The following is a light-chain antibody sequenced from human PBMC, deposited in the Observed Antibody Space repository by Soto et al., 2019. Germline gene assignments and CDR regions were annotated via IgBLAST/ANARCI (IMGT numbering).Light chain of an antibody. CDR2: GAS. Sequence: DIVITQSPGTRSASPVGRATLSFMASQSVSNNLAWYQQRPGQAPRLLIYGASTRATGIPAKFSGSGSGTEFTLTISSLQSEDFAVYYCQQYNKWPWTFGQGTKVDI. V-gene: IGKV3-15*01. J-gene: IGKJ1*01. CDR3: QQYNKWPWT. CDR1: QSVSNN.